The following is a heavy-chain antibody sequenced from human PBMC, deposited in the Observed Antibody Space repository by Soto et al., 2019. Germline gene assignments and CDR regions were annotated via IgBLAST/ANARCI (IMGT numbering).Heavy chain of an antibody. V-gene: IGHV3-30*18. D-gene: IGHD1-1*01. CDR3: AKGFGNDWAFDY. Sequence: QVHLVESGGGVVQPGRSLRLSCAASGFSFSTYGMHWVRQAPGKGLEWVAFISNDGSNKYYADSVKGRFTISRDNSKNTLYLQMNSLRAEDTAVYYGAKGFGNDWAFDYWGQGTLVTVSS. CDR1: GFSFSTYG. CDR2: ISNDGSNK. J-gene: IGHJ4*02.